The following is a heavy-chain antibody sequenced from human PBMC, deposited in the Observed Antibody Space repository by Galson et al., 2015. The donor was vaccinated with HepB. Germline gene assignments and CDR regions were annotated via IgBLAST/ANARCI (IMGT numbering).Heavy chain of an antibody. D-gene: IGHD3-22*01. Sequence: SVTVSCKASGSTFTGYSMHWVRQAPGQGLEWMGWINPNSGGTNYAQKFQGRVTMTRDTSISTAYMELSRLRSDDTAVYYCAIGSGYSSNFDYWGQGTLVTVSS. J-gene: IGHJ4*02. CDR2: INPNSGGT. V-gene: IGHV1-2*02. CDR1: GSTFTGYS. CDR3: AIGSGYSSNFDY.